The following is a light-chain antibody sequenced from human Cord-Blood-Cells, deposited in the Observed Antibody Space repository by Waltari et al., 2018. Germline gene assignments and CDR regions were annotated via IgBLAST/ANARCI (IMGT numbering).Light chain of an antibody. V-gene: IGKV1-39*01. CDR3: QQSYSTLLT. Sequence: EIQMNQSPSSLSASVGDRVTITCRASQSISSYLNWYQQKPGKAPKLRIYAASSLQSGVPSRFSGSGSGTDFTLTISSLQPEDFATYYCQQSYSTLLTFGGGTKVEIK. CDR1: QSISSY. J-gene: IGKJ4*01. CDR2: AAS.